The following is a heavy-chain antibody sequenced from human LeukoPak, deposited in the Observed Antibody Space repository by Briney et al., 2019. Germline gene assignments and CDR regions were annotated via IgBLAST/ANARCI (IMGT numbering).Heavy chain of an antibody. CDR1: GFTVSSNY. D-gene: IGHD1-26*01. CDR2: ISSSSSYI. V-gene: IGHV3-21*01. J-gene: IGHJ4*02. CDR3: ARDLRVGAKFDY. Sequence: GGSLRLSCAASGFTVSSNYMNWVRQAPGKGLEWVSSISSSSSYIYYADSVKGRFTISRDNAKNSLYLQMNSLRAEDTAVYYCARDLRVGAKFDYWGQGTLVTVSS.